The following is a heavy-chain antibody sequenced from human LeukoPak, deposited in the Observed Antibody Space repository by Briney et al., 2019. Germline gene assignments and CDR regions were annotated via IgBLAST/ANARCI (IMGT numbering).Heavy chain of an antibody. CDR1: GFTFSSYS. J-gene: IGHJ6*04. CDR2: ISSSSSSYI. D-gene: IGHD5-24*01. V-gene: IGHV3-21*01. Sequence: SGGSLRLSCAASGFTFSSYSMNWVRQAPGKGLEWVSSISSSSSSYIYYADSVKGRFTISRDNAKNSLYLQMNSLRAEDTAVYYCARVTLGEKEYYYYGMDVWGKGTTVTVSS. CDR3: ARVTLGEKEYYYYGMDV.